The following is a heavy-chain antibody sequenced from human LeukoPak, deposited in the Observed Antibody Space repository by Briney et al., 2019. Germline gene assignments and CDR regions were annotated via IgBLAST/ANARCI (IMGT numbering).Heavy chain of an antibody. Sequence: PGGSLRLSCAASGFTFSSYGMHWVRQAPGKGLEWVAVIWYDGSNKYYADSVKGRFTISRDNSKNTLYLQMNSLRAEDTAVYYCAKDFSQPMIVGAWGQGTLVTVSS. CDR3: AKDFSQPMIVGA. J-gene: IGHJ5*02. V-gene: IGHV3-33*06. CDR2: IWYDGSNK. CDR1: GFTFSSYG. D-gene: IGHD3-22*01.